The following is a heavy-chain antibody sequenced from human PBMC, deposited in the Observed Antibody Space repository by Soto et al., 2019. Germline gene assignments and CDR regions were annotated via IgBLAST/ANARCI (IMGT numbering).Heavy chain of an antibody. CDR2: ISSSGSNT. Sequence: EVQLLESGGGLVKPGGSLRLSCAASGFTFSSYAMSWVRQAPGKGLEWVSSISSSGSNTYYADSVKGRFTISRDNAKNPLYLQMNSLRAEDTAVYYRAKDSPGRVGGGSFFGYWGQGTLVTVSS. D-gene: IGHD2-15*01. CDR3: AKDSPGRVGGGSFFGY. J-gene: IGHJ4*02. V-gene: IGHV3-21*04. CDR1: GFTFSSYA.